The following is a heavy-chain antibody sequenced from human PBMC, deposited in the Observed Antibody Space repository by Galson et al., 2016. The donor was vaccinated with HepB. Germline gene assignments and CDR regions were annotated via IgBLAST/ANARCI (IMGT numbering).Heavy chain of an antibody. V-gene: IGHV3-33*01. J-gene: IGHJ3*01. CDR1: GFTFRGYG. CDR2: IRSDGSIS. Sequence: SLRLSCAASGFTFRGYGMHWVRQAPGKGLEWVALIRSDGSISYYADSVKGRFTISRANSENTLDLQMNSLRPEDTAVYYCARGVGYGDSTIDVWGQGTMVSVSS. CDR3: ARGVGYGDSTIDV. D-gene: IGHD4-17*01.